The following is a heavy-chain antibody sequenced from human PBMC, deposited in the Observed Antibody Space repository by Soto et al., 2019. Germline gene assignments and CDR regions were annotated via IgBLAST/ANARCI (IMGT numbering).Heavy chain of an antibody. CDR2: IYYSGST. J-gene: IGHJ6*02. D-gene: IGHD2-2*01. V-gene: IGHV4-39*01. CDR3: ARQGGYCISTSCPYYYYYYGMDV. CDR1: GGSISSSSYY. Sequence: SETLSLTCTVSGGSISSSSYYWGWIRQPPGKGLEWIGSIYYSGSTCYNPSLKSRVTISVDTSKNQFSLKLSSVTVADTAVFYCARQGGYCISTSCPYYYYYYGMDVWGQGTTVT.